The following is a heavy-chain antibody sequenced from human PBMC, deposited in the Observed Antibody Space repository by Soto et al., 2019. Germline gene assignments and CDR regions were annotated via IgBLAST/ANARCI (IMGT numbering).Heavy chain of an antibody. Sequence: GGSLRLSCAASGFTFSSYGMHWVRQAPGKGLEWVAVIWYDGSNKYYADSVKGRFTISRDNSKNTLYLQMNSLRAEDTAVYYCARNSWYYYNIRRGMDVWGQGTTVTVSS. CDR1: GFTFSSYG. V-gene: IGHV3-33*01. D-gene: IGHD6-13*01. CDR2: IWYDGSNK. CDR3: ARNSWYYYNIRRGMDV. J-gene: IGHJ6*02.